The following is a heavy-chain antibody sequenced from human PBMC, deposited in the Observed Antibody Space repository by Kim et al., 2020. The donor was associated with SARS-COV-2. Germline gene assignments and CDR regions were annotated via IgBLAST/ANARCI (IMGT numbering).Heavy chain of an antibody. V-gene: IGHV4-61*01. CDR3: ARDSPHLYYDILTGYSDGMDV. CDR1: GGSVSSGSYY. CDR2: IYYSGST. J-gene: IGHJ6*02. D-gene: IGHD3-9*01. Sequence: SETLSLTCTVSGGSVSSGSYYWSWIRQPPGKGLEWIGYIYYSGSTNYNPSLKSRVTISVDTSKNQFSLKLSSVTAADTAVYYCARDSPHLYYDILTGYSDGMDVWGQGSTVTVSS.